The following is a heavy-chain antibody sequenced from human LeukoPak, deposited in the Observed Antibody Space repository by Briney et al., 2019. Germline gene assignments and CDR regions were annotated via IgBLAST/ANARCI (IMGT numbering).Heavy chain of an antibody. CDR3: ARAPQWLPFDY. D-gene: IGHD3-22*01. CDR2: IIPIFGTA. J-gene: IGHJ4*02. CDR1: GGTFNSYA. V-gene: IGHV1-69*13. Sequence: SVKVSCKASGGTFNSYAISWMRQAAGQGREWMGGIIPIFGTANYAQKFQGRVTITADESTSTAYMELSSLRSEDTAVYYCARAPQWLPFDYWGQGTLVTVSS.